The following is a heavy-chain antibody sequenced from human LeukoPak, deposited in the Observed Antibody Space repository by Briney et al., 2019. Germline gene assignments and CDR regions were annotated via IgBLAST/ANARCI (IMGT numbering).Heavy chain of an antibody. Sequence: PGGSLRLSCAASGVTVSSNFMSWVRQAPGKGLEWVSVIYRGGETYYADSVKGRFTISRDNSKNTLYLQMTSLRVGDTAVYYCAREYDSGYYFDYWGQGTLVTVSS. CDR2: IYRGGET. CDR3: AREYDSGYYFDY. D-gene: IGHD3-22*01. V-gene: IGHV3-53*01. J-gene: IGHJ4*02. CDR1: GVTVSSNF.